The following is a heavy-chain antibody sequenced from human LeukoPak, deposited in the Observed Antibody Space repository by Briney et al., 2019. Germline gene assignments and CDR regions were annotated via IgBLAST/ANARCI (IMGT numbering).Heavy chain of an antibody. V-gene: IGHV3-23*01. J-gene: IGHJ5*02. CDR3: AKDGAEYQLLSWFDP. Sequence: GGSLRLSCAASGFSLSNYWMSWVRQAPGKELEWVSAISGSGGSTYYADSVKGRFTISRDNSKNTLYLQMNSLRAEDTAVYYCAKDGAEYQLLSWFDPWGQGTLVTVSS. CDR2: ISGSGGST. CDR1: GFSLSNYW. D-gene: IGHD2-2*01.